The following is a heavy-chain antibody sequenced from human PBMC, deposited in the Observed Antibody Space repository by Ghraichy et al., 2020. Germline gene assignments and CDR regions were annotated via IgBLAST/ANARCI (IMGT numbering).Heavy chain of an antibody. CDR3: VRGRGDY. Sequence: GGSLRLSCATSGFTFSNYYMNWVRQAPGKGLEWVSYISSGSSSIYFADSVKGRFTISRDNAKNSLCLQMNSLRAEDTAVYYCVRGRGDYWGQGTLVTVSS. J-gene: IGHJ4*02. D-gene: IGHD3-16*01. CDR1: GFTFSNYY. V-gene: IGHV3-48*01. CDR2: ISSGSSSI.